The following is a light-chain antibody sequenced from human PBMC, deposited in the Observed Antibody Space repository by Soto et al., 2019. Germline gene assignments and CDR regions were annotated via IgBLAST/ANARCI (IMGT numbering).Light chain of an antibody. CDR1: QGISTW. CDR2: GAS. V-gene: IGKV1-12*01. CDR3: KQANSFPIT. Sequence: EIQMTQSPSSVSSSVGDRVTITCRASQGISTWLAWYQHTAGKAPNLLIYGASNLHSGVPSRFSGSGSGTNFTLTISSLQPEDFATYYCKQANSFPITFGQGTRREIK. J-gene: IGKJ5*01.